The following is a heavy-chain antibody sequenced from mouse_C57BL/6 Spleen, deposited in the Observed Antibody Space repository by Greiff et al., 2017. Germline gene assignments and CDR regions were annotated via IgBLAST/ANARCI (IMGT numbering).Heavy chain of an antibody. D-gene: IGHD1-1*01. CDR1: GYTFTSYG. Sequence: VQLQQPGAELARPGASVKLSCKASGYTFTSYGISWVKQRTGQGLEWIGEIYPRSGNTYYNEKFKGKATLTADKSSSTAYMELRSLTSEDSAVYFCARYYYGSSYYCDYWGKGTTLTVSS. V-gene: IGHV1-81*01. J-gene: IGHJ2*01. CDR2: IYPRSGNT. CDR3: ARYYYGSSYYCDY.